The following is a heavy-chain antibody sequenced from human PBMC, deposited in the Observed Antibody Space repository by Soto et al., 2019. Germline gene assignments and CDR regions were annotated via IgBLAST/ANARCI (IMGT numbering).Heavy chain of an antibody. CDR1: GFTFSSYG. J-gene: IGHJ4*02. V-gene: IGHV3-30*18. Sequence: GGSLRLSCAASGFTFSSYGMHWVRQAPGKGLEWVTGILYDGSDKYYADSVKGRFTISRENSKNTLYLQMNSLRTEDSAVYYCAKEGGGFGDFVNHWGQGTTVTVYS. D-gene: IGHD3-10*01. CDR2: ILYDGSDK. CDR3: AKEGGGFGDFVNH.